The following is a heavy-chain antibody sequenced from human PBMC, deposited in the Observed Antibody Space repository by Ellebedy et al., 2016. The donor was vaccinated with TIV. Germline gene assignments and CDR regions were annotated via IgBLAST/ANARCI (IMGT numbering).Heavy chain of an antibody. CDR1: GGSIGSDDYY. V-gene: IGHV4-30-4*01. CDR3: ARQKTDSGSFLCDI. J-gene: IGHJ3*02. CDR2: IFYSGST. Sequence: SETLSLTCTVSGGSIGSDDYYWSWIRQPPGKGPEWIGYIFYSGSTYYNPSLKSRVTISGNTSKNQFSLRLTSVTAADTAVYYCARQKTDSGSFLCDIWGQGTMVTVSS. D-gene: IGHD3-3*01.